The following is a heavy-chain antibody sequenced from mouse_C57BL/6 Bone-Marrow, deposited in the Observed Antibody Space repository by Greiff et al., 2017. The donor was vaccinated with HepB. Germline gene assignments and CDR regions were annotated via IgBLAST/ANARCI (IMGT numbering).Heavy chain of an antibody. J-gene: IGHJ2*01. CDR2: INPNNGGT. Sequence: VQLQQSGPELVKPGASVKISCKASGYTFTDYYMNWVKQSHGKSLEWIGDINPNNGGTSYNQKFKGKATLTVDKSSSTAYMELRSLTSEDSAVYYCAVYGSSYSYWGQGTTLTVSS. V-gene: IGHV1-26*01. D-gene: IGHD1-1*01. CDR1: GYTFTDYY. CDR3: AVYGSSYSY.